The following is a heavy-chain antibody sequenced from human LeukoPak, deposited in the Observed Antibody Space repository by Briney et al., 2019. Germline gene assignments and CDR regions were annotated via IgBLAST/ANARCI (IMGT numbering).Heavy chain of an antibody. D-gene: IGHD3-22*01. Sequence: SVKVSCKASGGTFSSYAISWVRQAPGQGLEWMGGIIPIFGTANYAQKFQGRVMITADESTSTAYMELSSLRSEDTAVYYCARSYYYDSSGYYVGESDYYYYYMDVWGKGTTVTISS. CDR1: GGTFSSYA. V-gene: IGHV1-69*01. CDR2: IIPIFGTA. J-gene: IGHJ6*03. CDR3: ARSYYYDSSGYYVGESDYYYYYMDV.